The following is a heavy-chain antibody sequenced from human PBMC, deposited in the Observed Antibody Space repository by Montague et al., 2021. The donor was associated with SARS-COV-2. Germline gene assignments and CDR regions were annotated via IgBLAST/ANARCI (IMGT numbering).Heavy chain of an antibody. D-gene: IGHD3-10*01. CDR3: ARGARQGYGFRLGSFDY. J-gene: IGHJ4*02. V-gene: IGHV4-34*01. CDR2: INHRGTT. CDR1: GGSFSVSGYY. Sequence: SETLSLTCAVYGGSFSVSGYYWSWIRQPQGKGLEWIGEINHRGTTTYNPSLNSRVTMSVDTSKNQFSLKLSSVTAADTAVYYCARGARQGYGFRLGSFDYWGQGTLVTVSS.